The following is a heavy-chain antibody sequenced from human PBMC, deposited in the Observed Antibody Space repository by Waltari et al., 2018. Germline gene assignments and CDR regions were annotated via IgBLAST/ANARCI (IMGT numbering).Heavy chain of an antibody. V-gene: IGHV3-7*01. Sequence: EVQLVESGGGLVQHGGSLRLSCAASGFTISSYWLSWVRRAPGKGVEGLSNRKEVGIEKYYVDSGNGRFTITRDNAKNSLYLQLNIRRAEDMSVYYCPREPPGTVAFDYWGQGTLVTVSS. J-gene: IGHJ4*02. CDR1: GFTISSYW. CDR2: RKEVGIEK. D-gene: IGHD2-15*01. CDR3: PREPPGTVAFDY.